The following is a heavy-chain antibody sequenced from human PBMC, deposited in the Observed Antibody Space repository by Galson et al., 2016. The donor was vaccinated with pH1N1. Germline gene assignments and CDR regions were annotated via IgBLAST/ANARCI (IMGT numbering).Heavy chain of an antibody. CDR3: VRGGQLVRYFDF. V-gene: IGHV1-69*08. D-gene: IGHD6-6*01. Sequence: SVKVSCKASGDTFRTHTLNWVRQAPGQGLEWMGRVTPAFGTADYAQKFQGRVAVTADKSTSTVYMEMLSLKSDDTAVYYCVRGGQLVRYFDFWGQGTLVVVSS. CDR1: GDTFRTHT. J-gene: IGHJ4*02. CDR2: VTPAFGTA.